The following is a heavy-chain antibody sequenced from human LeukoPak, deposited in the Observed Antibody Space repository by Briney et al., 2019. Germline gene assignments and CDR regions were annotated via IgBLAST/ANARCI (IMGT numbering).Heavy chain of an antibody. CDR3: ARGDGYNSPDAFDI. CDR2: ISSSSSYI. CDR1: GFTFSSYS. Sequence: SGGSLRLSCAASGFTFSSYSMNWVRQAPGKGLEWVSSISSSSSYIYYADSVKGRFTISRDNAKNSLYLQMNSLRAEDTAVYYCARGDGYNSPDAFDIWGQGTMVTVSS. V-gene: IGHV3-21*01. D-gene: IGHD5-24*01. J-gene: IGHJ3*02.